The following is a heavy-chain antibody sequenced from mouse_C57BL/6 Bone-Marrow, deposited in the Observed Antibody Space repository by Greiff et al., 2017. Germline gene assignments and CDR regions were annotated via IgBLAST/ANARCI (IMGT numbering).Heavy chain of an antibody. CDR1: GYTFTSYG. CDR2: IYPRSGNT. V-gene: IGHV1-81*01. Sequence: LQESGAELARPGASVKLSCKASGYTFTSYGISWVKQRTGQGLEWIGEIYPRSGNTYYNEKFKGKATLTADKSSSTAYMELRSLTSEDSAVYFCATGYRYWYFDVWGTGTTVTVSS. J-gene: IGHJ1*03. CDR3: ATGYRYWYFDV. D-gene: IGHD2-14*01.